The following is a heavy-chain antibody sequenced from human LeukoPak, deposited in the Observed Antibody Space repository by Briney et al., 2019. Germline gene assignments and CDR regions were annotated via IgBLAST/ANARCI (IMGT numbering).Heavy chain of an antibody. CDR3: ARVKGSGYRNSIDY. J-gene: IGHJ4*02. D-gene: IGHD3-3*01. CDR2: INWNGGST. Sequence: GGSLRLSCAASGFTFDDCAMNWVRQAPGKGLEWVSGINWNGGSTYYRDSVKGRFTISRDNAKNSLYLQMNSLRAEDTALYYCARVKGSGYRNSIDYWGQGTLVTVSS. CDR1: GFTFDDCA. V-gene: IGHV3-20*04.